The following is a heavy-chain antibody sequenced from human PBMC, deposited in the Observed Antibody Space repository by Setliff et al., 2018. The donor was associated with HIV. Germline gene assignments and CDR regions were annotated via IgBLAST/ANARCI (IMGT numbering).Heavy chain of an antibody. CDR1: GGSISSYY. D-gene: IGHD2-2*01. J-gene: IGHJ5*02. Sequence: SETLSLTCTVSGGSISSYYWSWIRQPPGKGLEWIGFIYNSVTTNYNPSLESRVTISLDTSKNQFSLKLTSVTAADTAVYYCARGGTSSNWFGPWGQGTLVTVSS. V-gene: IGHV4-59*01. CDR2: IYNSVTT. CDR3: ARGGTSSNWFGP.